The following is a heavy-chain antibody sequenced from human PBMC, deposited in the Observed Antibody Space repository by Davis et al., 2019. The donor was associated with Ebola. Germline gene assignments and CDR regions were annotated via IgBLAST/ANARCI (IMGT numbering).Heavy chain of an antibody. J-gene: IGHJ4*02. CDR3: ASLPHYGDYALRY. V-gene: IGHV1-46*01. Sequence: SVKVSCKASGYTFTSYYMHWVRQAPGQGLEWMGIINPSGGTTSYAQKFQGRVTMTRDTSTSTVYMELSSLRSEDTAVYYCASLPHYGDYALRYWGQGTLVTVSS. CDR2: INPSGGTT. CDR1: GYTFTSYY. D-gene: IGHD4-17*01.